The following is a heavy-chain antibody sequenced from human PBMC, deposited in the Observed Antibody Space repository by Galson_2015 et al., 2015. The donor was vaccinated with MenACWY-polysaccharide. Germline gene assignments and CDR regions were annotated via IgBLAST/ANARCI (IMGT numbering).Heavy chain of an antibody. D-gene: IGHD3-10*01. CDR2: INKDGSEK. CDR1: GFTFSSYW. J-gene: IGHJ3*02. V-gene: IGHV3-7*03. Sequence: SLRLSCAASGFTFSSYWMSWVRQAPGKGLEWVANINKDGSEKYYADSVKGRFTISRDNAKNSLYLQMNSLRAEDTAVYYCAKYGSGSSTAFDIWGQGTMVTVSS. CDR3: AKYGSGSSTAFDI.